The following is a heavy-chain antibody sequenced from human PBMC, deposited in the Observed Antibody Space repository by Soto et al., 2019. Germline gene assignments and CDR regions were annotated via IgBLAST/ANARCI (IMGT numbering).Heavy chain of an antibody. D-gene: IGHD2-15*01. CDR2: MFYSGLT. J-gene: IGHJ6*02. Sequence: SETLSLTCSVSGYSVSSSDYYWAWIRQPPWKGLEWIGSMFYSGLTYYNPSLKSRVTLSVDTSKNQFSVRLNSVTATDTAVYYCAPLTVSLSGPYGIHVWGQGTTVTVSS. CDR3: APLTVSLSGPYGIHV. CDR1: GYSVSSSDYY. V-gene: IGHV4-39*01.